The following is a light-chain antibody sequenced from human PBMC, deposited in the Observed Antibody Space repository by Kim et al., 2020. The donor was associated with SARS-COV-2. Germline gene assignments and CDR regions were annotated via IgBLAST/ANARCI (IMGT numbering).Light chain of an antibody. CDR2: GTS. V-gene: IGKV3-20*01. CDR1: QSVSSTY. Sequence: PGERATLSCRASQSVSSTYLAWYQQKPGQSPRLFMYGTSSRATGIPDRFSGSGSGTDFTLTISRLEPEDFAVYYCQQYGSSPPTFGQGTKV. CDR3: QQYGSSPPT. J-gene: IGKJ1*01.